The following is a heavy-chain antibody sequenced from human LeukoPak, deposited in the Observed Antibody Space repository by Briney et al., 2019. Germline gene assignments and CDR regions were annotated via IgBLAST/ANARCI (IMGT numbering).Heavy chain of an antibody. CDR2: VTGSGRTI. CDR1: GFTFSTYS. Sequence: GGSLRLSCAASGFTFSTYSMNWVRQAPGKGLEWVSYVTGSGRTIYYADSVKDRLTISRDNAKNSLYLQMNSLGDEDTAVYYCARDNFDGVHWGFDYWGQGTLDTVSS. CDR3: ARDNFDGVHWGFDY. J-gene: IGHJ4*02. V-gene: IGHV3-48*02. D-gene: IGHD2-8*01.